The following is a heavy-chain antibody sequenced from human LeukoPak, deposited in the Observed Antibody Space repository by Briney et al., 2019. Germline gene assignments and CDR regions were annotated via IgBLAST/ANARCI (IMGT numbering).Heavy chain of an antibody. CDR3: ARGFASGWHSRYDP. CDR2: VYHTGST. D-gene: IGHD6-19*01. Sequence: PSETLSLTCTVSGDPVSRGSYYWGWLRPPPGKELDWIGYVYHTGSTNNNPSLKSPVTISVDTSKNEFSLKMTSVTAADTAVYYCARGFASGWHSRYDPWGQGTLVTVSS. J-gene: IGHJ5*02. CDR1: GDPVSRGSYY. V-gene: IGHV4-61*01.